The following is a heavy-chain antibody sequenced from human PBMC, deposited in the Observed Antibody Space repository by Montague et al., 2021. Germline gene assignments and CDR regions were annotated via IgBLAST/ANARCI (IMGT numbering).Heavy chain of an antibody. Sequence: SETLSLTCTVTGGSISEFYWSWIRQSPEKGLEWIGYIYDSGTTNYNPSLKSRVTISADTSMNQFSLNLRSVTAADTAVYFCARRLGVIAPFDYWGQGTLVTVSS. J-gene: IGHJ4*02. CDR3: ARRLGVIAPFDY. D-gene: IGHD3-16*01. V-gene: IGHV4-59*08. CDR1: GGSISEFY. CDR2: IYDSGTT.